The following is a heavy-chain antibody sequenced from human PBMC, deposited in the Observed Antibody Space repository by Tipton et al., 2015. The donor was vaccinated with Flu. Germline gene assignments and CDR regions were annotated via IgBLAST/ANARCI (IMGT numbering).Heavy chain of an antibody. D-gene: IGHD3-9*01. Sequence: TLSLTCNVFGGSIDTGGYYWSWLRQSPEKGLEWIGTLHYSGSTDYNPSLKGRVSNSVDTSKNQFSLKMTSVSAADTAVYYCAKSQRLIDVLTRRFVYYFDYWGQGALVTLSS. CDR1: GGSIDTGGYY. CDR3: AKSQRLIDVLTRRFVYYFDY. CDR2: LHYSGST. J-gene: IGHJ4*02. V-gene: IGHV4-39*07.